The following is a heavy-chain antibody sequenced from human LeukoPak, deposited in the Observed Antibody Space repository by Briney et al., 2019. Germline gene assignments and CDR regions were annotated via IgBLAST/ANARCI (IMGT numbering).Heavy chain of an antibody. Sequence: GGSLRLSCAASGFTFSTYAVNWVRQAPGKGLEWVSTFTGGGTGTYYADSVKGRFTISRDNSKNSLYLQMNSLRAEDTAVYYCVVPAANDAFDIWGQGTMVTVSS. CDR2: FTGGGTGT. J-gene: IGHJ3*02. D-gene: IGHD2-2*01. CDR1: GFTFSTYA. V-gene: IGHV3-23*01. CDR3: VVPAANDAFDI.